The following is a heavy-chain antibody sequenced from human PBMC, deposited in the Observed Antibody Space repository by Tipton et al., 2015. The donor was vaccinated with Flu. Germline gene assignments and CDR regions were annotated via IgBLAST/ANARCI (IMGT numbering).Heavy chain of an antibody. V-gene: IGHV1-69*06. CDR2: IIPIFGTA. J-gene: IGHJ6*03. CDR3: AREGASLELNPLNYYYMDV. D-gene: IGHD1-7*01. Sequence: QSGAEVKKPGSSVKVSCKASGGTFSSYAISWVRQAPGQGLEWMGGIIPIFGTANYAQKFQGRVTITADKSTSTAYMELSSLRSEDTAVYYCAREGASLELNPLNYYYMDVWGKGTTVTVSS. CDR1: GGTFSSYA.